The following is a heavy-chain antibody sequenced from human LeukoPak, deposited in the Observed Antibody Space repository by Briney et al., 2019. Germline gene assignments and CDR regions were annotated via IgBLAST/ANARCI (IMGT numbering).Heavy chain of an antibody. CDR3: ARSRDGYHHGLL. Sequence: GRSLRLSCAASGFTFSSYGMHWVRQAPGKGLEWVAVMWYGESGTRYADSVKGRFTISRDNSKNTLYLQMNSLRAEDTAVYYCARSRDGYHHGLLWGQGTLVTVSS. CDR1: GFTFSSYG. CDR2: MWYGESGT. V-gene: IGHV3-33*08. D-gene: IGHD5-24*01. J-gene: IGHJ4*02.